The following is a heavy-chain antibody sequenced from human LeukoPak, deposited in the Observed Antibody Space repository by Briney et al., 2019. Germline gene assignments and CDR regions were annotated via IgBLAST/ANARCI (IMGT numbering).Heavy chain of an antibody. CDR1: GGSISSYY. V-gene: IGHV4-59*08. CDR3: ARHMGLGYSYGYPYFDY. J-gene: IGHJ4*02. Sequence: SETLSLTCTVSGGSISSYYWSWIRQPPGKGLEWIGYIYYSGSTNYNPSLKSRVTISVDTSKNQFSLKLSSLTAADTAVYYCARHMGLGYSYGYPYFDYWGQGTLVPVSS. CDR2: IYYSGST. D-gene: IGHD5-18*01.